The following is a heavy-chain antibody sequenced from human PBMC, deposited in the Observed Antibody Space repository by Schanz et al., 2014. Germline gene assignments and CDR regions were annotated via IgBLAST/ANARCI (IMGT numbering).Heavy chain of an antibody. CDR1: GFTFSPYA. Sequence: VHLVESGGGVVQPGRSLRLSCATSGFTFSPYAIHWVRQAPGKGLEWVSRINSDDTTKTYADSVKGRFTISRDNGEDTTYLQMNSLRVEDTGVYYCARVRGSGSYSFHYLDLWGQGTLVTVAS. V-gene: IGHV3-74*03. D-gene: IGHD1-26*01. CDR2: INSDDTTK. CDR3: ARVRGSGSYSFHYLDL. J-gene: IGHJ4*02.